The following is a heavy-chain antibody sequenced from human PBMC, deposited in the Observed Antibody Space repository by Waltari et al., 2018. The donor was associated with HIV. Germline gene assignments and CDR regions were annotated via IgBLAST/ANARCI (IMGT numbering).Heavy chain of an antibody. V-gene: IGHV3-33*01. Sequence: QVQLVESGGGVVQPGRSLRLSCAASGFTFSSYGMHWVRQAQGKGLEWVAVIGDDGSNKYYADSVKGRFTISRDNSKNTLYLQMNSLRAEDTAVYYCAREPFAGSGRYYFDYWGQGTLVTVSS. CDR2: IGDDGSNK. CDR3: AREPFAGSGRYYFDY. J-gene: IGHJ4*02. D-gene: IGHD6-19*01. CDR1: GFTFSSYG.